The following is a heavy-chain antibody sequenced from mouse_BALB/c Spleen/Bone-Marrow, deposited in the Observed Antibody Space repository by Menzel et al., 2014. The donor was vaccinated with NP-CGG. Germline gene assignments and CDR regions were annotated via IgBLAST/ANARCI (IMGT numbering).Heavy chain of an antibody. V-gene: IGHV1-7*01. CDR1: GYTFTSYW. J-gene: IGHJ1*01. Sequence: VQPQESGAELAKPGASVKMSCKASGYTFTSYWMHWVEQRPGQGLEWIGYINPSTGYTEYNQKFKDKATLTADKSSSTAYMQLSSLTSEDSAVYYCARDWYFDVWGAGTTVTVSS. CDR3: ARDWYFDV. CDR2: INPSTGYT.